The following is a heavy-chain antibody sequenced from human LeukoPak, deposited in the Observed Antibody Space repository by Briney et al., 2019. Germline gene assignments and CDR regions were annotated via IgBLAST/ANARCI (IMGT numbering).Heavy chain of an antibody. V-gene: IGHV3-43D*03. J-gene: IGHJ4*02. CDR3: TRDPIMGVPDYFDY. D-gene: IGHD1-26*01. Sequence: GGSLRLSCAASGFTFDDYAMHWVRQAPGKGLEWVSLISWDGGSTYYADSVKGRFTISRDNSKNSLYLQLNSLRAEDTAVYYCTRDPIMGVPDYFDYWGQGTLVAVSS. CDR2: ISWDGGST. CDR1: GFTFDDYA.